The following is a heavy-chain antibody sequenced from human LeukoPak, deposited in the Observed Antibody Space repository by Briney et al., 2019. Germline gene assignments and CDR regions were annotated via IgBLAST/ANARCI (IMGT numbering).Heavy chain of an antibody. D-gene: IGHD2-2*01. CDR1: GYTFTGYY. CDR3: ARGSSTSWAAVSDGMDV. Sequence: GASVKVSCKASGYTFTGYYMHWVRQAPGQGLEWMGIINPSGGSTSYAQKFQGRVTMTRDTSTSTVYMELSSLRSEDTAVYYCARGSSTSWAAVSDGMDVWGQGTTVTVSS. CDR2: INPSGGST. J-gene: IGHJ6*02. V-gene: IGHV1-46*01.